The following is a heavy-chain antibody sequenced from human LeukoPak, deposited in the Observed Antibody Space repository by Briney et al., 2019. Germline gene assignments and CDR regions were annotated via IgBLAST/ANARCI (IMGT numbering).Heavy chain of an antibody. CDR2: ISSSSSTT. Sequence: GGSLRLSCAASGFTFSNYNMNWVRQAPGKGLEWVSYISSSSSTTYYADSVKGRFTISRDNAKNSLYLQMNSLRAEDTAVYYCARGPYDFWSGPIYYYYFYMDVWGKGTTVTVSS. CDR1: GFTFSNYN. V-gene: IGHV3-48*01. J-gene: IGHJ6*03. D-gene: IGHD3-3*01. CDR3: ARGPYDFWSGPIYYYYFYMDV.